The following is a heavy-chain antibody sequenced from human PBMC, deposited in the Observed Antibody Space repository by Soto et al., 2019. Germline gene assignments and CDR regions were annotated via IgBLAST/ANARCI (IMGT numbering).Heavy chain of an antibody. D-gene: IGHD6-19*01. Sequence: EVQLLESGGGLVQPGGSLRLSCAASRFIFSDYAMSWVRQAPGKGLEWVSCISGSGDSAYYADSVKGRFTISRDNSKNTLNLQMNSLRAEETAVYYCAKEGTIAVAGTYYYGMDIWGQGTTVTVSS. CDR2: ISGSGDSA. CDR3: AKEGTIAVAGTYYYGMDI. J-gene: IGHJ6*02. CDR1: RFIFSDYA. V-gene: IGHV3-23*01.